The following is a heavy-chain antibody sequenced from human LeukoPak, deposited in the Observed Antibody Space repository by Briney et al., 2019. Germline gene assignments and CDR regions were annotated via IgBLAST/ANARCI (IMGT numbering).Heavy chain of an antibody. Sequence: ASVKVSCKVSGYTLTELSMHWVRQAPGKGLEWMGGFDPEDGETIYAQKFQGRVTMTEDTSTDTAYMELSSLRSEDTAVYYCATDLIVGAKQNFDYWGQGTLVTVSS. D-gene: IGHD1-26*01. CDR1: GYTLTELS. J-gene: IGHJ4*02. CDR3: ATDLIVGAKQNFDY. CDR2: FDPEDGET. V-gene: IGHV1-24*01.